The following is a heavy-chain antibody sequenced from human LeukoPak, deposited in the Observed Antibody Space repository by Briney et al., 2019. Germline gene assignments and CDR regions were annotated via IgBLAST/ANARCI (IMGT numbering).Heavy chain of an antibody. CDR2: INHSGST. CDR3: ARGRKGLWFGEPIRY. V-gene: IGHV4-34*01. Sequence: SETLSLTCAVYGXSFSGYYWSWIRQPPGKGLEWIGEINHSGSTNYNPSLKSRVTISVDTSKNQFSLKLSSVTAADTAVYYCARGRKGLWFGEPIRYWGQGTLVTVSS. D-gene: IGHD3-10*01. CDR1: GXSFSGYY. J-gene: IGHJ4*02.